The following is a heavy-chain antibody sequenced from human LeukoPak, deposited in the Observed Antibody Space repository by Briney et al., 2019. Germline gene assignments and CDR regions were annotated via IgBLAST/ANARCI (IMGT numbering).Heavy chain of an antibody. CDR3: ARGGGPLRQLVYYYYGMDV. J-gene: IGHJ6*02. CDR1: GFTFSSYA. CDR2: ILNSGTTT. Sequence: PGGSLRLSCAASGFTFSSYAMNWVRQAPGKGLEWVSYILNSGTTTYYADSVKGRFTISRDNAKNSLYLQMNSLRAEDTAVYYCARGGGPLRQLVYYYYGMDVWGQGTTVTVSS. D-gene: IGHD6-6*01. V-gene: IGHV3-48*04.